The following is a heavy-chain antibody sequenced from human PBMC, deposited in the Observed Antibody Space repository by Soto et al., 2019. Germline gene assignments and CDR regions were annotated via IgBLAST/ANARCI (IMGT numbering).Heavy chain of an antibody. CDR1: GFTCSSYA. CDR2: ISYDGSNK. J-gene: IGHJ6*02. V-gene: IGHV3-30-3*01. Sequence: GGSLRLSCAASGFTCSSYAMHWVRQAPGKGLEWVAVISYDGSNKYYADSVKGRFTISRDNSKNTLYLQMNSLRAEDTAVYYCARAFTIFGVVKSPGMDVWGQGTTVTVSS. D-gene: IGHD3-3*01. CDR3: ARAFTIFGVVKSPGMDV.